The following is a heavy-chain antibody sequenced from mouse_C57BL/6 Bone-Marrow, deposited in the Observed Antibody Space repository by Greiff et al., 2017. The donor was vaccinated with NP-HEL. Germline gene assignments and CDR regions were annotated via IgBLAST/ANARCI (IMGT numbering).Heavy chain of an antibody. V-gene: IGHV1-59*01. CDR2: IDPSDSYT. CDR1: GYTFTSYW. J-gene: IGHJ2*01. D-gene: IGHD1-1*01. Sequence: VQLQQPGAELVRPGTSVKLSCKASGYTFTSYWMHWVKQRPGQGLEWIGVIDPSDSYTNYNQKFKGKATLTVDTSSSTAYMQLSSLTSEDSAVYYCARSPPTVVAYYFDYWGQGTTLTVSS. CDR3: ARSPPTVVAYYFDY.